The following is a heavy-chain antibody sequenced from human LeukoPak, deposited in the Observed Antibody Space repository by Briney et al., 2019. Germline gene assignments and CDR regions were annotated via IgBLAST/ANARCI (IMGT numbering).Heavy chain of an antibody. Sequence: PSETLSLTCTVSGGSISSSSYYWGWIRQPPGKGLEWIGSIYYSGSTYYNQSPKSRVTISVDTSKNQFSLKLSSVTAADTAVYYCARGVVVAATVWWFDPWGQGTLVTVSS. D-gene: IGHD2-15*01. V-gene: IGHV4-39*01. CDR2: IYYSGST. CDR1: GGSISSSSYY. CDR3: ARGVVVAATVWWFDP. J-gene: IGHJ5*02.